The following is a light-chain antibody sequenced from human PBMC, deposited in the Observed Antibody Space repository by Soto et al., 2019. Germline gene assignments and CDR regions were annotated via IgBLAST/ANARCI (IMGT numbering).Light chain of an antibody. CDR3: ISYTTARTYV. J-gene: IGLJ1*01. CDR2: GVT. V-gene: IGLV2-14*01. Sequence: QSALTQPASVSGSPGQSVTISCTGTSSDVGGYNYVSWYQQHPGEAPKLILYGVTNRPSRISHRFSGSKSGNTASLTVSGLQAEDEADYYCISYTTARTYVFGTGTKVTVL. CDR1: SSDVGGYNY.